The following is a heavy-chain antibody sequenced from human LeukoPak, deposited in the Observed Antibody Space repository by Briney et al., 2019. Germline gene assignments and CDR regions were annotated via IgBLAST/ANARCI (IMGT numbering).Heavy chain of an antibody. CDR3: ARSGLQYSSGWYDY. V-gene: IGHV5-51*01. CDR1: GYSFTTYW. D-gene: IGHD6-19*01. CDR2: IYPGGSDT. Sequence: HGESLKISCQGSGYSFTTYWIGWVRQMPGKGLEWMGIIYPGGSDTRYSPSFQGQVTISADKSITTAYLQWSSLKASDTAMYYCARSGLQYSSGWYDYWGQGTLVTVSS. J-gene: IGHJ4*02.